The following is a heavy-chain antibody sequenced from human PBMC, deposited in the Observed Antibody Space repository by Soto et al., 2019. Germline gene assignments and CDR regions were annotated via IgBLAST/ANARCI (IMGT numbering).Heavy chain of an antibody. CDR1: GFTFSSYS. J-gene: IGHJ5*02. Sequence: EGSLRLSCAASGFTFSSYSMNWVRQAPGKGLEWVSSISSSSSYIYHADSVKGRFTISRDNSKNTLYLQMNSLRAEDTAVYYCATSGRYCSGGSCYDWFDPWGQGTLVTVSS. CDR3: ATSGRYCSGGSCYDWFDP. V-gene: IGHV3-21*04. CDR2: ISSSSSYI. D-gene: IGHD2-15*01.